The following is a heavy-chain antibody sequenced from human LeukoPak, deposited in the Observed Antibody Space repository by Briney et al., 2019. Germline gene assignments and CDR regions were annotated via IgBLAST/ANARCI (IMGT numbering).Heavy chain of an antibody. CDR1: GYTFSSYG. J-gene: IGHJ4*02. Sequence: ASVKVSCKASGYTFSSYGMSWVRQAPGQGLEWMGWISAYNGNTNYAHKFQGRVTMTTDTSTTTAYMELRSLRSDDTAVYYCARSPHILVVPTAISYWGQGTLVTVSS. CDR3: ARSPHILVVPTAISY. V-gene: IGHV1-18*01. CDR2: ISAYNGNT. D-gene: IGHD2-2*01.